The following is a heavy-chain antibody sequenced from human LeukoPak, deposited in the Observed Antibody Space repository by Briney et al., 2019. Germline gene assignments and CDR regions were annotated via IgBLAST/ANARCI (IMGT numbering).Heavy chain of an antibody. D-gene: IGHD3-22*01. V-gene: IGHV1-2*02. J-gene: IGHJ3*02. CDR2: INPNSGGT. CDR3: ARVSGYYTDDAFDI. Sequence: APVKVSCKASGYTFTGYYIHWVRQAPGQGLEWMGWINPNSGGTNYAQKFQGRVTMTRDTSIRTAYMDLSSLRSEDTAVYYCARVSGYYTDDAFDIWGQGTMVTVSS. CDR1: GYTFTGYY.